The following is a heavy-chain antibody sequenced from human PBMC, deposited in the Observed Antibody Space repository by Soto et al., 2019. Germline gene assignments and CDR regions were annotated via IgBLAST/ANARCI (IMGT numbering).Heavy chain of an antibody. D-gene: IGHD2-2*01. V-gene: IGHV4-59*08. CDR1: GGSISSYY. CDR2: IYYSGST. Sequence: SETLSLTCTVSGGSISSYYWSWIRQPPGKGLEWIGYIYYSGSTNYNPSLKSRVTISVDTSKNQFSLKLSSVTAADTAVYYCARQGSYCSSTSCYRLINWFDPWGQGTLVTVSS. J-gene: IGHJ5*02. CDR3: ARQGSYCSSTSCYRLINWFDP.